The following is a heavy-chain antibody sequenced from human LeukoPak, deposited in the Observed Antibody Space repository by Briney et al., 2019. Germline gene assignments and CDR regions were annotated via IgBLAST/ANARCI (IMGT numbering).Heavy chain of an antibody. V-gene: IGHV1-2*02. Sequence: ASVKVSCKASGYTFTSYYMHWVRQAPGQGLEWMGWINPNSGGTNYAQKFQGRVTMTRDTSISTAYMELSRLRSDDTAVYYCARDEYCSGGSCYNRFDPWGQGTLVTVSS. CDR2: INPNSGGT. J-gene: IGHJ5*02. CDR1: GYTFTSYY. CDR3: ARDEYCSGGSCYNRFDP. D-gene: IGHD2-15*01.